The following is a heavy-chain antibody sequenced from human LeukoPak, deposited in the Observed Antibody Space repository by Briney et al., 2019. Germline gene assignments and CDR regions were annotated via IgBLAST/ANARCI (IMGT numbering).Heavy chain of an antibody. D-gene: IGHD3-16*01. Sequence: GASVKVSCKASGYTFTGYYMHWVRQAPGQGLEWMGWIYPNSGGTNYAQKFQGRVTVTRDTSISTAYMQLSRLRSDDTAVYYCARDTGGPTDDHWGAFDIWGQGTMVSVSS. V-gene: IGHV1-2*02. J-gene: IGHJ3*02. CDR3: ARDTGGPTDDHWGAFDI. CDR1: GYTFTGYY. CDR2: IYPNSGGT.